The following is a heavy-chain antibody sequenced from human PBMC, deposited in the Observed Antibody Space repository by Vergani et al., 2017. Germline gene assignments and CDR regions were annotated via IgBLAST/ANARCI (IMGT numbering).Heavy chain of an antibody. Sequence: QVQLQQWGAGLLKPSETLSLTCAVYGGSFSGYYWSWIRQPPGRGLEWIGETNHSGSTNYNPSLKRRVTISVDTSKNQFSLKLNSVTAADTAVYYCARGPARRRNWFDPWGQGTQVIVSS. CDR1: GGSFSGYY. CDR2: TNHSGST. J-gene: IGHJ5*02. D-gene: IGHD6-6*01. V-gene: IGHV4-34*01. CDR3: ARGPARRRNWFDP.